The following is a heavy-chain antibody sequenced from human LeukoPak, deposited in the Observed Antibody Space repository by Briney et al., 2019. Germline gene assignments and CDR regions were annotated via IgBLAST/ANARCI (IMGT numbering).Heavy chain of an antibody. CDR3: AKRGVVIRVILVGFHKEAYYFDS. CDR1: GISLSNYG. Sequence: GGSLRLSCAVSGISLSNYGMSWVRQAPGKGLEWVAGISGSGGGTNYADSVKGRFTISRDNPKNTLYLQLNRLRAEDTAVYFCAKRGVVIRVILVGFHKEAYYFDSWGQGALVTVSS. V-gene: IGHV3-23*01. J-gene: IGHJ4*02. CDR2: ISGSGGGT. D-gene: IGHD3-22*01.